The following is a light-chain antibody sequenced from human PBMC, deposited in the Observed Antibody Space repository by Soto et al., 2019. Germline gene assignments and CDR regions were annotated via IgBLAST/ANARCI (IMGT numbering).Light chain of an antibody. J-gene: IGKJ5*01. CDR1: ESLGNNY. Sequence: EIVLTQSPGTLSLSPGESATLSCRASESLGNNYLAWYKQKPGQSPRLLFSGATSRASGIPDRFSGSGSGTDFTLTTSRVEPEDFGVYFCQQYGRLPITFGQGTRLEIK. V-gene: IGKV3-20*01. CDR3: QQYGRLPIT. CDR2: GAT.